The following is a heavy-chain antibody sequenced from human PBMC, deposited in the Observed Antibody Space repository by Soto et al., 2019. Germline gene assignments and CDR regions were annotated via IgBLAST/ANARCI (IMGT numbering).Heavy chain of an antibody. CDR1: GFTFSSYA. J-gene: IGHJ3*02. Sequence: GGSLRLSCAASGFTFSSYAMHWVRQAPGKGLEWVAVISYDGSNKYYADSVKGRFTISRDNSKNTLYLQMNSLRAEDTAVYYCARDDQLCFDAFDIWGQGTMVTVSS. CDR3: ARDDQLCFDAFDI. V-gene: IGHV3-30*04. D-gene: IGHD1-1*01. CDR2: ISYDGSNK.